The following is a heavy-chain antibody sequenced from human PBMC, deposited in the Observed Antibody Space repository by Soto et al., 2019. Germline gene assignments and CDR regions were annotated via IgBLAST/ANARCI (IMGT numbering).Heavy chain of an antibody. D-gene: IGHD4-17*01. CDR2: ISYDRSNK. J-gene: IGHJ4*02. Sequence: QVQLVESGGGVVQPGRSLRLSCAASGFTFSSYAMHWVRQAPGKGLEWVAVISYDRSNKYYADSVKGRFTISRDNSKNTLYLQMNSLRAEDTAVYYCARGDDYGDRKADWGQGTLVTVSS. CDR3: ARGDDYGDRKAD. CDR1: GFTFSSYA. V-gene: IGHV3-30-3*01.